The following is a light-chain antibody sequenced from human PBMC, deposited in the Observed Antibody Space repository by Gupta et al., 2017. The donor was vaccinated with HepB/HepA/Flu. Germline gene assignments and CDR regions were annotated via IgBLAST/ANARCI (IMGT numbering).Light chain of an antibody. Sequence: VLPQPPSASGTPGQRATISCSGSSSNNGNDNAYRYQQLPGTAPKLLIYNDNQRPSGVPDRFSGSKSGTTASLAISGLRSEDEADYYCVGWDDSLSGYVFGAGTKVTVL. V-gene: IGLV1-47*02. CDR1: SSNNGNDN. CDR3: VGWDDSLSGYV. CDR2: NDN. J-gene: IGLJ1*01.